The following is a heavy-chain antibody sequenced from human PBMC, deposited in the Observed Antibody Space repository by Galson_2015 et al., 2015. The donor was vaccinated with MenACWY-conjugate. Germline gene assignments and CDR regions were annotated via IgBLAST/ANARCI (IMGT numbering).Heavy chain of an antibody. Sequence: ETLSLTCAVYGGSFSGYYWSWIRQPPGKGLEWIGEINHSGSTNYNPSLKSRVTISVDTSKNQFSLKLSSVTAADTAVYYCARLSRRLYYYDSSGYYPAMPSYFQHWGQGTLVTVSS. CDR1: GGSFSGYY. CDR3: ARLSRRLYYYDSSGYYPAMPSYFQH. D-gene: IGHD3-22*01. J-gene: IGHJ1*01. V-gene: IGHV4-34*01. CDR2: INHSGST.